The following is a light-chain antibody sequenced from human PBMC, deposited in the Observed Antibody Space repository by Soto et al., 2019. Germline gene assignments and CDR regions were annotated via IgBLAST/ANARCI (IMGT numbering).Light chain of an antibody. J-gene: IGKJ1*01. CDR2: KAS. V-gene: IGKV1-5*03. CDR3: QQYSTYTPRT. Sequence: DIQMTQSPSTLSASVGDRVTITCRASQTISGWLAWYQQKPGKAPKILIYKASSLESGVPSRFSGSGSGTEFTLTISSLQPDDFANYYCQQYSTYTPRTFGQGTKVDIK. CDR1: QTISGW.